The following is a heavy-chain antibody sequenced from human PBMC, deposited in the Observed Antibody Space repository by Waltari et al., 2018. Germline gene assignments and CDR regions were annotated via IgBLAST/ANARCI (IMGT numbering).Heavy chain of an antibody. CDR1: GGSINSATHY. Sequence: QVQLQESGPGLVKPSETLSLTCTVSGGSINSATHYWGWIRQAPGTGLEWIGSIFYTGNTNYNPSLERRVTISIDTSKNQFSLKLNSVTAADSAVYYCATDKDLGYFDYWGQGTLVTVSS. J-gene: IGHJ4*02. CDR2: IFYTGNT. V-gene: IGHV4-39*02. CDR3: ATDKDLGYFDY.